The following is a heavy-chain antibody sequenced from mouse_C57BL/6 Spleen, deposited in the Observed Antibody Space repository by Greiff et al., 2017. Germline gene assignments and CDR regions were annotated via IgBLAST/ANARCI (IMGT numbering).Heavy chain of an antibody. Sequence: EVKVVESGEGLVKPGGSLKLSCAASGFTFSSYAMSWVRQTPEKRLEWVAYISSGGDYIYYADTVKGRFTISIDNARNTLYLQMSSLKSEDTAMYYCTRGYDYDGFAYWGQGTLVTVSA. J-gene: IGHJ3*01. V-gene: IGHV5-9-1*02. CDR1: GFTFSSYA. CDR3: TRGYDYDGFAY. D-gene: IGHD2-4*01. CDR2: ISSGGDYI.